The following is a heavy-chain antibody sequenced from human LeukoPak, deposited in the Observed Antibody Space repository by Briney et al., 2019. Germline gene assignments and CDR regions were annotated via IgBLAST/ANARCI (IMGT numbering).Heavy chain of an antibody. CDR1: GGSFSGYY. D-gene: IGHD3-22*01. V-gene: IGHV4-34*01. CDR3: AARYYYDSSGYRYDY. CDR2: INHSGST. J-gene: IGHJ4*02. Sequence: SETLSLTCAVYGGSFSGYYWSWIRQPPEKGLEWIGEINHSGSTNYNPSLKSRVTISVDTSKNQFSLKLSSVTAADTAVYYCAARYYYDSSGYRYDYWGQGTLVTVSS.